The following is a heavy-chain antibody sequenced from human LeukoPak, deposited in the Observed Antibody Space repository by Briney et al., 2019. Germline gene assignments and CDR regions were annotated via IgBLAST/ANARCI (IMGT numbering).Heavy chain of an antibody. CDR3: ARADGTGTTNAFDT. J-gene: IGHJ3*02. Sequence: SVKVSCKASGGTFSSYAISWVRQAPGQGLEWMGGIIPIFGTANYAQKFQGRVTITADESTSTAYMELSSLRSEDMAVYYCARADGTGTTNAFDTWGQGTMVTVSS. CDR1: GGTFSSYA. CDR2: IIPIFGTA. D-gene: IGHD1-7*01. V-gene: IGHV1-69*13.